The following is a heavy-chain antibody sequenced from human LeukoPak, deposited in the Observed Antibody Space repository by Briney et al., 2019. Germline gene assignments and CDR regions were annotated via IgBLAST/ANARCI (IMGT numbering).Heavy chain of an antibody. V-gene: IGHV4-59*01. J-gene: IGHJ4*02. CDR3: ARGVYIAAAQYAY. D-gene: IGHD6-13*01. CDR2: IYYSGTT. Sequence: SETLSLTCTASGGSISSYYWSWIRQPPGKGLEWIGYIYYSGTTNYNPSLMSRVTISVDTSKNQFSLKLSSVTAADTAVYYCARGVYIAAAQYAYWGQGTLVTVSS. CDR1: GGSISSYY.